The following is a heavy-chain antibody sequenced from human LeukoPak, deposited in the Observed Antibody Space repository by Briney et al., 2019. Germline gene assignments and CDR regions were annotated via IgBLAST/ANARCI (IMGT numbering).Heavy chain of an antibody. CDR3: ARNVLNYGSGSYDGWFVP. D-gene: IGHD3-10*01. Sequence: PSETLSLTCTVSGGSISSYYWSWIRQLPGKGLERIGYIYYSGSTNYNPSLKSRVTISVDTSKNQFSLKLSSVTAADTAVYYCARNVLNYGSGSYDGWFVPWGQGTLVTVSS. V-gene: IGHV4-59*01. CDR2: IYYSGST. CDR1: GGSISSYY. J-gene: IGHJ5*02.